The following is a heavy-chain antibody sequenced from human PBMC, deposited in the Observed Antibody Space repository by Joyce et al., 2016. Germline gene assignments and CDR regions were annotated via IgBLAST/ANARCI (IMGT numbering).Heavy chain of an antibody. D-gene: IGHD3-9*01. J-gene: IGHJ4*02. CDR2: IRYSGST. CDR3: ASDLLTGYSHFDY. V-gene: IGHV4-30-4*01. Sequence: QVQLQESGPGLVKPSQTLSLTCTVSGGPISSGDYYWSWIRQSPGKGLEWIVYIRYSGSTSYNPSLKSRLTISVDTSKNQFSLKLSSVTAADTAVYYCASDLLTGYSHFDYWGQGTLVIVSS. CDR1: GGPISSGDYY.